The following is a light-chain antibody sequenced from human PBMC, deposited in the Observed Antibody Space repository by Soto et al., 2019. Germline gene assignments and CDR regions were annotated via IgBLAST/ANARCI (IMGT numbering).Light chain of an antibody. V-gene: IGKV1-39*01. Sequence: DIQMTQSPSSLSASVGDRVTITCRASQSISSYLNWYQHKPGKAPKVLIYAASSLQSGVPSRFSGSGSGTVFTLTISSLQPEDFATYYCLQHNTFPRTFGQGTKVEIK. J-gene: IGKJ1*01. CDR2: AAS. CDR1: QSISSY. CDR3: LQHNTFPRT.